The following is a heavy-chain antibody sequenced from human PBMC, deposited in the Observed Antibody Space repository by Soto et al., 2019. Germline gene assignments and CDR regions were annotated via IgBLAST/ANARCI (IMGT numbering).Heavy chain of an antibody. V-gene: IGHV3-21*01. Sequence: GGSLRLSCAASGFTFSSYSMNWVRQAPGKGLEWVSSISSSSSYIYYADSVKGRFTISRDNAKNSLYLQMNSLRAEGTAVYYCARVGDYYGSGSYFTAYWGQGTLVTVSS. CDR2: ISSSSSYI. CDR3: ARVGDYYGSGSYFTAY. D-gene: IGHD3-10*01. CDR1: GFTFSSYS. J-gene: IGHJ4*02.